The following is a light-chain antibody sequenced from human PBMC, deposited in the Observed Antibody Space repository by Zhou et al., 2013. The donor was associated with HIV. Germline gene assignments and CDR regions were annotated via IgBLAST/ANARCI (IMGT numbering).Light chain of an antibody. CDR2: GAS. J-gene: IGKJ5*01. Sequence: DIQMTQSPSSLSASVGDTVTISCRASQNIGGWLAWYQQEPGKAPKALIYGASNLQSGVSSRFSGSGSGTNFSLTISSLQPDDFATYYCQQYNLYPITFGQGTRLEI. CDR3: QQYNLYPIT. V-gene: IGKV1D-16*01. CDR1: QNIGGW.